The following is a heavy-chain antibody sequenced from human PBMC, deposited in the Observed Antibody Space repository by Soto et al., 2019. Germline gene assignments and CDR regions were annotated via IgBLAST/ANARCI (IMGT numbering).Heavy chain of an antibody. D-gene: IGHD2-2*01. Sequence: GGSLRLSCAASGFTFSSYAMSWVRQAPGKGLEWVSAISGSGGSTYYADSVKGRFTISRDNSKNTLYLQMNSLRAEDTAVYYCAKDEDIVVVPAALPNWFDPWGQGTLVTVSS. V-gene: IGHV3-23*01. CDR1: GFTFSSYA. CDR3: AKDEDIVVVPAALPNWFDP. CDR2: ISGSGGST. J-gene: IGHJ5*02.